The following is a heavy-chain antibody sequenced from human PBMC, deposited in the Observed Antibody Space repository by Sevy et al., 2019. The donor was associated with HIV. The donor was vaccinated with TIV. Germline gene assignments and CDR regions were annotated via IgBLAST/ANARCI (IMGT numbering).Heavy chain of an antibody. J-gene: IGHJ4*02. D-gene: IGHD3-10*01. Sequence: GGSLRLSCVASQFNFDTYAIHWVRQAPGKGLEWVAMIWYDGSSKDYAESVKGRFAISRDNSQNTAFLQMNSLGAEDTGVYYCATNMVHAGAYDSYFNFWGQGSLVTVSS. V-gene: IGHV3-33*01. CDR1: QFNFDTYA. CDR3: ATNMVHAGAYDSYFNF. CDR2: IWYDGSSK.